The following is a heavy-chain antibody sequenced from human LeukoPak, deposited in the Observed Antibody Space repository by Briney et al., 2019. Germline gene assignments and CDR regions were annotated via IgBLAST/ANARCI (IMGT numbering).Heavy chain of an antibody. CDR3: AKDGSGWIDY. D-gene: IGHD6-19*01. V-gene: IGHV3-33*06. J-gene: IGHJ4*02. CDR2: IWYDGSNK. Sequence: GRSLRLSCAASGFTFSSYGMHWVRQAPGKGLEWVAVIWYDGSNKYYADSVKGRFTISRDNSKNTLYLQMNSLRAEDTAMYYCAKDGSGWIDYWGQGTLVTVSS. CDR1: GFTFSSYG.